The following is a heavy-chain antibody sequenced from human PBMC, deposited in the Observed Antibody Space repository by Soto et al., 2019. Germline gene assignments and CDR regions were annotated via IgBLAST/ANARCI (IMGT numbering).Heavy chain of an antibody. CDR2: IYPSVSS. CDR1: GFAISRGYY. V-gene: IGHV4-38-2*02. D-gene: IGHD1-1*01. Sequence: PSETLSLTCNVSGFAISRGYYWSWVRQPPGKGLEWIGSIYPSVSSYHNPSLESRLTLSIDTSKNQFTLKLASVTAAETALYYCERQKAGTTFFDNWGQGTQVTVSS. J-gene: IGHJ4*02. CDR3: ERQKAGTTFFDN.